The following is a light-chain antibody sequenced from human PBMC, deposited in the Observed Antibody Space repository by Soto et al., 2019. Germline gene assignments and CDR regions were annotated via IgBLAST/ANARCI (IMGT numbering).Light chain of an antibody. CDR2: GVS. CDR1: KSVNSN. V-gene: IGKV3-15*01. J-gene: IGKJ1*01. CDR3: QQYSERWT. Sequence: EVVMTQSPATLSVSPGERVTLSCRASKSVNSNLAWYQQKPGQPPRLLISGVSTRATGIPARFSGSGSGTECTLTISSLQSEDFAVYFCQQYSERWTFGQGTKVEIK.